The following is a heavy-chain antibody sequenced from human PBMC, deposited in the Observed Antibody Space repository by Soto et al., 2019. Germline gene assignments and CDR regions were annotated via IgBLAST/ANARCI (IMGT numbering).Heavy chain of an antibody. Sequence: GGSLRLSCAASGFTFSNCAMSWVRQAPGKGLEWVSTISDDAVPTYYADSVKGRFTISRDSSENTLYLQMNSLRAEDTAVYYCAKEVGATFGGRLDYWGQGTLVTVSS. CDR2: ISDDAVPT. CDR1: GFTFSNCA. D-gene: IGHD1-26*01. V-gene: IGHV3-23*01. CDR3: AKEVGATFGGRLDY. J-gene: IGHJ4*02.